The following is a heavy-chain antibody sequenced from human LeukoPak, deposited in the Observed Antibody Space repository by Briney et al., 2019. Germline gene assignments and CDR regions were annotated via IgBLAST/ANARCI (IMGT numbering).Heavy chain of an antibody. V-gene: IGHV3-66*01. Sequence: QPGGSLRLSCAASGFTVSSNYMSWVRQAPGKGLEWVSVIYSGGCTYYADSVKGRFTISRDNSKNTLYLQMNSLRAEDTAVYYCARDDDYSNSIYGMDVWGQGTTVTVSS. D-gene: IGHD4-11*01. CDR3: ARDDDYSNSIYGMDV. CDR1: GFTVSSNY. CDR2: IYSGGCT. J-gene: IGHJ6*02.